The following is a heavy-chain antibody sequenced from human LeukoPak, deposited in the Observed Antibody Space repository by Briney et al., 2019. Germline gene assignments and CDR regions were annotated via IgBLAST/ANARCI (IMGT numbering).Heavy chain of an antibody. CDR3: ARGRGGGFDI. V-gene: IGHV4-30-2*01. CDR2: IYHSGST. D-gene: IGHD2-15*01. Sequence: PSETLSLTCTVSGGSISSGGYYWSWIRQPPGKGLEWIGYIYHSGSTYYNPSLKSRVTISVDRSKNQFSLKLSSVTAADTAVYYCARGRGGGFDIWGQGTMVTVSS. CDR1: GGSISSGGYY. J-gene: IGHJ3*02.